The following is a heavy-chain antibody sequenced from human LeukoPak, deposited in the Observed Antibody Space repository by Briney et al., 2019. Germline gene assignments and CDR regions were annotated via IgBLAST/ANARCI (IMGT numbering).Heavy chain of an antibody. Sequence: GGSLRLSCAASGFTFSSYSMNWVRQAPGKGLEWVSYISSSSTNIYYADSVKGRFTISRDNAKNSLCLQMNSLRAEDTAVYYCASGSRRFDYGGQGTLVTVSS. J-gene: IGHJ4*02. CDR1: GFTFSSYS. D-gene: IGHD5-12*01. CDR3: ASGSRRFDY. CDR2: ISSSSTNI. V-gene: IGHV3-48*01.